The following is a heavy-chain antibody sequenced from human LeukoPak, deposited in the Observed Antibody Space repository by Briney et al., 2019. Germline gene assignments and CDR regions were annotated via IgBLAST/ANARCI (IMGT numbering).Heavy chain of an antibody. CDR2: ITAFGITT. J-gene: IGHJ6*03. CDR1: RFTFSTYA. CDR3: ARAGGVNACDYYYMDV. Sequence: TGGSLRLSCAASRFTFSTYAMHWVRQARGKGLEWVSAITAFGITTYYADSVKGQFTISRDNSKTTLYLQINSLRAEDTAVNYCARAGGVNACDYYYMDVWGKGTTVTVSS. V-gene: IGHV3-23*01. D-gene: IGHD1-1*01.